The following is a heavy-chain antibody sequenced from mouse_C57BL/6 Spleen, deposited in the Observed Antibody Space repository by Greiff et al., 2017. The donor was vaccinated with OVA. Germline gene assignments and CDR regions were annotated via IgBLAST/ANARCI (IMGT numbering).Heavy chain of an antibody. V-gene: IGHV1-64*01. CDR1: GYTFTSYW. J-gene: IGHJ4*01. CDR2: IHPNSGST. CDR3: ARYLTAMDY. Sequence: LQESGAELVKPGASVKLSCKASGYTFTSYWMHWVKQRPGQGLEWIGMIHPNSGSTNYNEKFKSKATLTVDKSSSTAYMQLSSLTSEDSAVYYCARYLTAMDYWGQGTSVTVSS.